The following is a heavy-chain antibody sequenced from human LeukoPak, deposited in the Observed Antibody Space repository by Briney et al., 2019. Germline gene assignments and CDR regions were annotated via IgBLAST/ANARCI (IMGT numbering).Heavy chain of an antibody. CDR2: INHSGST. CDR1: GGSFSGYY. D-gene: IGHD3-16*02. CDR3: VRRGYSYRY. Sequence: ASETLSLTCAVYGGSFSGYYWSWIRQPPGKGLEWIGEINHSGSTNYNPSLKSRVTISVDTSKNQFSLKLSSVTAADTAVYYCVRRGYSYRYWGQGTLVTVSS. J-gene: IGHJ4*02. V-gene: IGHV4-34*01.